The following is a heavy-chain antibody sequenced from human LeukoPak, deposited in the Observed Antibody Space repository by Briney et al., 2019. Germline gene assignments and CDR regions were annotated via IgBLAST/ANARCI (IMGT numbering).Heavy chain of an antibody. J-gene: IGHJ5*01. Sequence: GGSLRLSCAASGFTFSSYGMHWVRQAPGKGLEWVAVISYDGSNKYYADSVKGRFTISRDNSKNTLYLQMNSLRAEDTAVYYCAKERGVYYDSWGQGTLVTVSS. CDR2: ISYDGSNK. CDR1: GFTFSSYG. D-gene: IGHD2-8*01. V-gene: IGHV3-30*18. CDR3: AKERGVYYDS.